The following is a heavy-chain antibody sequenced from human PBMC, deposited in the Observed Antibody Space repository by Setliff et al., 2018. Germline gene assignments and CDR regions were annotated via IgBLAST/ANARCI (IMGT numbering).Heavy chain of an antibody. Sequence: SETLSLTCSVSGGSISSGGFYWSWIRQSAGRGLEWIGHFHTGGATDYNLSLKSRVTISQDSSKNQFSLRLSSVTAADAAVYFCARESATIGEFPLYYFDKWGQGIPVTVSS. D-gene: IGHD3-10*01. CDR3: ARESATIGEFPLYYFDK. CDR1: GGSISSGGFY. J-gene: IGHJ4*02. CDR2: FHTGGAT. V-gene: IGHV4-61*09.